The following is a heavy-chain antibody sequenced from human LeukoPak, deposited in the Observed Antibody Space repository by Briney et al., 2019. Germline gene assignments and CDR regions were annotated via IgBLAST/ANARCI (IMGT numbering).Heavy chain of an antibody. V-gene: IGHV4-59*11. CDR1: GGSISGHF. CDR2: IYYSGST. CDR3: ARATGTKVPPGY. D-gene: IGHD1-7*01. Sequence: SETLSLTCTVSGGSISGHFWSWIRRPPGKGLEWIGYIYYSGSTNYSPSLKSRVIMSVDTSKNQFSLKLSSVTAADTAVYYCARATGTKVPPGYWGQGTLVTVSS. J-gene: IGHJ4*02.